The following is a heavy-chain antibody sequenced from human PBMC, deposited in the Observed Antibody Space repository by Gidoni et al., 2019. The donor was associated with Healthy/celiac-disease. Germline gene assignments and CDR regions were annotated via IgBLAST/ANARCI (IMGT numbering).Heavy chain of an antibody. Sequence: QVQLVQSGAEVKKPGASVTVSCKASGYTFTSYAMHWVRQAPGQRLEWMGWINAGNGNTKYSQKFQGRVTITRDTSASTAYMELSSLRSEDTAVYYCARVYCGGDCYSPDDAFDIWGQGTMVTVSS. J-gene: IGHJ3*02. CDR2: INAGNGNT. D-gene: IGHD2-21*01. CDR3: ARVYCGGDCYSPDDAFDI. CDR1: GYTFTSYA. V-gene: IGHV1-3*01.